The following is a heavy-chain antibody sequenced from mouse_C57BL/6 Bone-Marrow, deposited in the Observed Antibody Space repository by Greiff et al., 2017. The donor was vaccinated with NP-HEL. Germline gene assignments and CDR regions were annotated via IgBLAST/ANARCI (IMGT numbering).Heavy chain of an antibody. CDR3: ARADITTVVAVDAMDY. J-gene: IGHJ4*01. V-gene: IGHV7-1*01. Sequence: EVQLVESGGGLVQSGRSLRLSCATSGFTFSDFYMEWVRQAPGKGLEWIAASRNKANDYTTEYSASVKGRFIVSRDTAQSILYLQMNALRAEDTAIYYCARADITTVVAVDAMDYWGQGTSVTVSS. CDR1: GFTFSDFY. CDR2: SRNKANDYTT. D-gene: IGHD1-1*01.